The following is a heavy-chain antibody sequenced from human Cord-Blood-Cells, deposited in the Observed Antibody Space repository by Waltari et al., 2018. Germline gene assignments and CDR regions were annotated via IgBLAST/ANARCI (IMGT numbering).Heavy chain of an antibody. D-gene: IGHD1-26*01. CDR1: GFTFRSDW. J-gene: IGHJ4*02. CDR3: ARDYSGSY. Sequence: EVQLVESGGGLVQPGGSLRLSCAASGFTFRSDWMSWVRQAPGKGLEWVANIKQDGSEKYYVDSVKGRFTISRDNAKNSLYLQMNSLRAEDTAVYYCARDYSGSYWGQGTLVTVSS. CDR2: IKQDGSEK. V-gene: IGHV3-7*01.